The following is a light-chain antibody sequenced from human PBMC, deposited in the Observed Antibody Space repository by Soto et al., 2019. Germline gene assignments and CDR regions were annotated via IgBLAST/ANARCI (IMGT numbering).Light chain of an antibody. V-gene: IGLV2-11*01. J-gene: IGLJ3*02. Sequence: QSALTQPRSVSGSPGQSVTISCTGTSSDFGGYNYVSWYQQHPGKASKLMIYDVSKRPSGVPDRFSGSKSGNTASLTISGLQAEDEADYYCCSYAGSYTWVFGGGTKLTVL. CDR3: CSYAGSYTWV. CDR2: DVS. CDR1: SSDFGGYNY.